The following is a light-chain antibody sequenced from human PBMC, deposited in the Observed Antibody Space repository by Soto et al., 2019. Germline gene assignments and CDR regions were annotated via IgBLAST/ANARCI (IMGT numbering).Light chain of an antibody. CDR3: QQFATLPLFT. CDR2: DAS. CDR1: QDINNY. Sequence: DIQMTQSPSSLSASVGDRVTITCQASQDINNYLNWYQQRPGKPSKLLSYDASTLETGVPSRFSGSVSGTYFTLTLNNLQPEDIATYYCQQFATLPLFTFGPGTKVHL. J-gene: IGKJ3*01. V-gene: IGKV1-33*01.